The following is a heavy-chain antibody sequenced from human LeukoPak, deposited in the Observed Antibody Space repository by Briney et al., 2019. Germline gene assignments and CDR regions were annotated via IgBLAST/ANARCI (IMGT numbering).Heavy chain of an antibody. J-gene: IGHJ4*02. CDR3: ARDGYSVHATYYFDY. CDR2: ISYDGSNK. Sequence: GGSLRLSCAASGFTFSSYAMHWVRQAPGKGLEWVAVISYDGSNKYYADSVKGRFTISRDNSKNTLYLQMSSLRAEDTAVYYCARDGYSVHATYYFDYWGQGTLVIVSS. V-gene: IGHV3-30-3*01. D-gene: IGHD5-24*01. CDR1: GFTFSSYA.